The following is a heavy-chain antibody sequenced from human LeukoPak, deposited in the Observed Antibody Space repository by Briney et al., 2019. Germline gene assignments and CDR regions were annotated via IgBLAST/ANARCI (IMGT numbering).Heavy chain of an antibody. D-gene: IGHD2-15*01. Sequence: GGSLRLSCVASGFTSSAFWMSWVRRPPGKGLEWVANIKKDGSEKVYVDSVKGRFSIFRDNAKNSLYVQMNSLRAEDTAVYYCARGGSYFDYWGQGTLVTVSS. J-gene: IGHJ4*02. CDR1: GFTSSAFW. CDR2: IKKDGSEK. CDR3: ARGGSYFDY. V-gene: IGHV3-7*01.